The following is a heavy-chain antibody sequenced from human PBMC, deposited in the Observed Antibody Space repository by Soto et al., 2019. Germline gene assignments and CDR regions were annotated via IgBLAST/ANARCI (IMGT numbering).Heavy chain of an antibody. CDR1: GYTFTGYY. CDR2: INPNSGGT. D-gene: IGHD3-22*01. Sequence: ASVKVSCKASGYTFTGYYMHWVRQAPGQGLEWMGWINPNSGGTNYAQKFQGWVTMTRDTSTSTAYMELSRLRSDDTAVYYCARSVSEYRSIVVVTHFDYWGQGTLVTVSS. V-gene: IGHV1-2*04. J-gene: IGHJ4*02. CDR3: ARSVSEYRSIVVVTHFDY.